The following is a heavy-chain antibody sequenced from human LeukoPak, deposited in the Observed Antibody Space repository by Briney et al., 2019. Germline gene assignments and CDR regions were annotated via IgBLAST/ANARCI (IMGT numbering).Heavy chain of an antibody. V-gene: IGHV3-11*04. J-gene: IGHJ3*02. Sequence: PGGSLRLSCAASGFTFSDYYMTWIRQAPGKGLEWVSYILNDNTVYYADSVKGRFTISRDNAKNSLYLQMNSLRAEDTAVYYCAREKTRYYYYDSSGYYPLGAFDIWGQGTMVTVSS. CDR3: AREKTRYYYYDSSGYYPLGAFDI. CDR1: GFTFSDYY. CDR2: ILNDNTV. D-gene: IGHD3-22*01.